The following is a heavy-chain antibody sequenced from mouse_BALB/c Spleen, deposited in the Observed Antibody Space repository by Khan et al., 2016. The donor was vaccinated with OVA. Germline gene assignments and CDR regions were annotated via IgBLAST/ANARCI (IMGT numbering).Heavy chain of an antibody. V-gene: IGHV2-6-4*01. CDR3: ARAYYRYDGYYAMDF. CDR2: IWGGGVT. Sequence: QVQLKESGPGLVAPSQSLSITCTVSGFSLSRYNIHWVRQPPGKGLEWLGMIWGGGVTDYNSTLKSRLSINKDNSKSQVFLKMNSLQTDDTAMYYGARAYYRYDGYYAMDFWGQGTSVTVSS. CDR1: GFSLSRYN. D-gene: IGHD2-14*01. J-gene: IGHJ4*01.